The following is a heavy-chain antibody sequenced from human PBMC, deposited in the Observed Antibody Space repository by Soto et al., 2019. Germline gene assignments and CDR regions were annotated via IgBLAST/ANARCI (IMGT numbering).Heavy chain of an antibody. D-gene: IGHD2-2*01. J-gene: IGHJ6*02. CDR2: INHSVST. V-gene: IGHV4-34*01. Sequence: PSETLYLTCAVYGGSLSGYYWSWIRQPPGKGREWIGEINHSVSTNYNPSLKSRVTISVDTSKNQFSLKLSSVAAADTAVYYCARVERCSTLIRGYGMDVWGQGTKVIVSS. CDR3: ARVERCSTLIRGYGMDV. CDR1: GGSLSGYY.